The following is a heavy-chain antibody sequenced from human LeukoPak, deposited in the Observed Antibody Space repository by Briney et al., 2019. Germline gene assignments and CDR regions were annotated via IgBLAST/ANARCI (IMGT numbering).Heavy chain of an antibody. CDR2: IYYSGST. J-gene: IGHJ4*02. Sequence: SETLSLTCAVSGVSTSGIIYYAGWIRQPPGKGLEWIGSIYYSGSTYYNPSLKSRVTISVDTPKSQFSLKLRSLPPAHAAVYLCERQEEYGRRWYVVPLYFDYWGQGTLVTVSS. CDR3: ERQEEYGRRWYVVPLYFDY. D-gene: IGHD6-13*01. V-gene: IGHV4-39*01. CDR1: GVSTSGIIYY.